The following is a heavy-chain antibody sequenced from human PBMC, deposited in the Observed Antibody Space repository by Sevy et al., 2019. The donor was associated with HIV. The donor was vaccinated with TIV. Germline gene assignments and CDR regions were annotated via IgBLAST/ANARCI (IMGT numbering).Heavy chain of an antibody. CDR3: ARDVRGEGIRPGDLDY. D-gene: IGHD3-10*02. CDR1: GFTFSDFG. Sequence: LSLTCAASGFTFSDFGMQWVRQAPGKGLQWVAVIWNDGSNKYYADSVKGRFTTSRDNSSNTLYLQMNSLRAEDTAVYYGARDVRGEGIRPGDLDYWGQGTLVTVSS. J-gene: IGHJ4*02. V-gene: IGHV3-33*01. CDR2: IWNDGSNK.